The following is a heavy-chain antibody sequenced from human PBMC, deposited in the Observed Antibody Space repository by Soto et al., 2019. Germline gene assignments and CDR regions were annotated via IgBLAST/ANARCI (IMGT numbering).Heavy chain of an antibody. V-gene: IGHV4-39*02. CDR1: GGSISSSSYY. CDR3: AREYCSSTSWAEEGCYYYYMDV. D-gene: IGHD2-2*01. Sequence: SETLSLTCTVSGGSISSSSYYWGWIRQPPGKGLEWIGSIYYSGSTYYNPSLKSRVTISVDTSKNQFSLKLSSVTAADTAVYYCAREYCSSTSWAEEGCYYYYMDVWGKGTTVTVSS. J-gene: IGHJ6*03. CDR2: IYYSGST.